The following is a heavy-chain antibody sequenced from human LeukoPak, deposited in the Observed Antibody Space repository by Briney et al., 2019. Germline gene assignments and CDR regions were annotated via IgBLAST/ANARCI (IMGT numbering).Heavy chain of an antibody. Sequence: GGSLRLSCAVSGFTFSAYAMNWVRQAPGKGLEWVSYISRSGSTIYYADSVKGRFTISRDNAKNSLYLQMNSLRAEDTAVYYCARDTSGYNTFDYWGQGTLVTVSS. CDR3: ARDTSGYNTFDY. V-gene: IGHV3-48*03. CDR2: ISRSGSTI. D-gene: IGHD5-12*01. J-gene: IGHJ4*02. CDR1: GFTFSAYA.